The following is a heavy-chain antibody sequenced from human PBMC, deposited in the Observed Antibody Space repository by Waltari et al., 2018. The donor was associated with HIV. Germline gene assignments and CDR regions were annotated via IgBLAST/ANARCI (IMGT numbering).Heavy chain of an antibody. J-gene: IGHJ6*02. CDR2: ISAYNGNT. CDR1: GNTFTRYG. CDR3: ARLTHYYDTSGPDYYYYGMDV. Sequence: QVQLVQSGAEVKKPGASVKVSCTASGNTFTRYGISWVRQAPGQGLEWMGWISAYNGNTNDAQKLQGRVSMTTETSTSTAYMELRSLRSDDTVVYYCARLTHYYDTSGPDYYYYGMDVWGQGTTVTVSS. D-gene: IGHD3-22*01. V-gene: IGHV1-18*01.